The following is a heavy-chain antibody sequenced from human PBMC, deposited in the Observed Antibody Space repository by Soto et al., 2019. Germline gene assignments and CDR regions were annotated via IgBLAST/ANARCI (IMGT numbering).Heavy chain of an antibody. V-gene: IGHV1-69*06. CDR3: ARYCSSTSCYTDYYYHGMDV. CDR1: GGTFSSYA. D-gene: IGHD2-2*02. J-gene: IGHJ6*02. CDR2: IIPIFGTA. Sequence: KVSCKASGGTFSSYAISWVRQAPGQGLEWMGGIIPIFGTANYAQKFQGRVTITADKSTSTAYMELSSLRSEDTAVYYCARYCSSTSCYTDYYYHGMDVWGQGTTVTVSS.